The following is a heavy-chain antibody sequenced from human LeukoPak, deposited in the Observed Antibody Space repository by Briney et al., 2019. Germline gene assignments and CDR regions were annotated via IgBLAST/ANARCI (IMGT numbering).Heavy chain of an antibody. D-gene: IGHD3-22*01. CDR3: ARVTQYYYDSSGYYPAPYYYYMDV. CDR2: IIPIFGTA. V-gene: IGHV1-69*05. CDR1: GGTFSSYA. J-gene: IGHJ6*03. Sequence: ASVKVSCKASGGTFSSYAISWVRQAPGQGLEWMGGIIPIFGTANYAQKFQGRVTITTDESTSTAYMELSSLRSEDTAVYYCARVTQYYYDSSGYYPAPYYYYMDVWGKGTTVTVCS.